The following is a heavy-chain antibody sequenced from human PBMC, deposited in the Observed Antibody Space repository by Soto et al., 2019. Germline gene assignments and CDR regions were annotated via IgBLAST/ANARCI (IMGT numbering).Heavy chain of an antibody. V-gene: IGHV1-3*01. J-gene: IGHJ5*02. CDR2: INAANGDT. Sequence: GASVKVSCKASGYTFTSYGIHWVRQAPGQRLEWMGWINAANGDTKYSPKFQGRVTITRDTSASTAYMELSSLRSEDTAVYYCVRRHVSATAIDWFDTWGQGPMVTVSS. CDR3: VRRHVSATAIDWFDT. CDR1: GYTFTSYG. D-gene: IGHD2-21*02.